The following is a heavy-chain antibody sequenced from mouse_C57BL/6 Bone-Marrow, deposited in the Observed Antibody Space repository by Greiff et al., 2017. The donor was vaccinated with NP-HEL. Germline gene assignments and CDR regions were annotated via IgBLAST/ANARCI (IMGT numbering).Heavy chain of an antibody. CDR2: INPNNGGT. J-gene: IGHJ3*01. V-gene: IGHV1-26*01. D-gene: IGHD1-1*01. CDR1: GYTFTDYY. Sequence: EVQLQQSGPELVKPGASVKISCKASGYTFTDYYMNWVKQSHGKSLEWIGDINPNNGGTSYNQKFKGKATLTVDKSSSTAYMELRSLTSEDSAVYYCARRLLRYNWFAYWGQGTLVTVSA. CDR3: ARRLLRYNWFAY.